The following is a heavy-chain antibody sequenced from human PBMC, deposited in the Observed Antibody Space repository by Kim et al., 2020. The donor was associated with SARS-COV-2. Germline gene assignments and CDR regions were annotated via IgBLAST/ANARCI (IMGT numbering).Heavy chain of an antibody. Sequence: SETLSLTCAVYGGSFSDHYWSWIRQPPGKGLEWIGEINDGGSTNSAPSLKSRVTISLDTSKNQSSLKVNSLTAADTAVYFCARAPPVENSRTAPPFPQHWGQGTLVTVSS. CDR2: INDGGST. CDR1: GGSFSDHY. V-gene: IGHV4-34*01. D-gene: IGHD2-21*02. CDR3: ARAPPVENSRTAPPFPQH. J-gene: IGHJ1*01.